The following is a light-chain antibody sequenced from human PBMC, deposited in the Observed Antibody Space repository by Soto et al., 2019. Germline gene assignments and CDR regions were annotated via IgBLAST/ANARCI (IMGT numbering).Light chain of an antibody. J-gene: IGKJ2*01. CDR1: QSISSW. CDR2: DAS. Sequence: DIQMTQSPSTLSASVGDRVTITCRASQSISSWLSWYQQKPGKAPKLLIYDASSLESGVPSRFSGSGSATEFTLTISSLQPDDFATYYCQQYNSYSPAYTFGQGTKLEIK. CDR3: QQYNSYSPAYT. V-gene: IGKV1-5*01.